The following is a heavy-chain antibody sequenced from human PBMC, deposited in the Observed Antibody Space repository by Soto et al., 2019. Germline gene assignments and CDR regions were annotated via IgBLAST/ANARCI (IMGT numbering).Heavy chain of an antibody. CDR1: GGSFSGYY. J-gene: IGHJ5*02. Sequence: SETLSLTCAVYGGSFSGYYWSWIRQPPGKGLEWIGEINHSGSTNYNPSLKSRVTISVDTSKNQFSLKLSSVTAADTAVYYCARGIPTDLRFLERLVYRPHPNWFDPWGQGTLVTVSS. CDR2: INHSGST. D-gene: IGHD3-3*01. CDR3: ARGIPTDLRFLERLVYRPHPNWFDP. V-gene: IGHV4-34*01.